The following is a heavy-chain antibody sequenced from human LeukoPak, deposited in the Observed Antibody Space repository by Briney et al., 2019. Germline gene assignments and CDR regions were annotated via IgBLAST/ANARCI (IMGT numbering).Heavy chain of an antibody. CDR3: ASLRPRGRPSTMCSGGSCYPDY. Sequence: GGSLRLSCAASGFTVSSNYMSWVRQAPGKGLEWVSVIYSGGSTYYADSVKGRFTISRDNSKNMLYLQMNSLRAEDTAVYYCASLRPRGRPSTMCSGGSCYPDYWGQGTLVTVSS. CDR2: IYSGGST. J-gene: IGHJ4*02. CDR1: GFTVSSNY. D-gene: IGHD2-15*01. V-gene: IGHV3-66*01.